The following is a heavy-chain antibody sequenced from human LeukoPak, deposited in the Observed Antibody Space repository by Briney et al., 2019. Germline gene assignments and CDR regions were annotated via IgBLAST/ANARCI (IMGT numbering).Heavy chain of an antibody. J-gene: IGHJ4*02. Sequence: GGSLRLSCAASGFTFSSYAMSWVRQAPGKGLEWVSTISGTGSSIYYADSVKGRLTVSRDNSKNTLYLQMNSLRDEDTAVYFCAREAGQLDYWGQGTLVTVSS. V-gene: IGHV3-23*01. CDR2: ISGTGSSI. CDR1: GFTFSSYA. CDR3: AREAGQLDY. D-gene: IGHD6-19*01.